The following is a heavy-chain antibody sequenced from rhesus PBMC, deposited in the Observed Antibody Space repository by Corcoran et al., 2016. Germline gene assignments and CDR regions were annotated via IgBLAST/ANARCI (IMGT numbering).Heavy chain of an antibody. CDR1: GFTFSNYW. CDR3: TGGYCGGGVCYGDRFDV. Sequence: EVQLVESGGGLVQPGGSLRLSCAASGFTFSNYWMTWVRQAPGKGLAWVGRIKNKADGGTATYAESVRGRFTISRDDSKNTLFLQMNSLKTEDTAVYYCTGGYCGGGVCYGDRFDVWGPGVLVTVSS. CDR2: IKNKADGGTA. V-gene: IGHV3-16*01. J-gene: IGHJ5-1*01. D-gene: IGHD2-8*01.